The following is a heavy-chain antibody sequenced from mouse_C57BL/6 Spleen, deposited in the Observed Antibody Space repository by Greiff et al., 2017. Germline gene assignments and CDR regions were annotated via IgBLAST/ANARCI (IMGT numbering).Heavy chain of an antibody. J-gene: IGHJ4*01. V-gene: IGHV3-6*01. Sequence: EVQLQQSGPGLVKPSQSLSLTCSVTGYSITSGYYWNWIRQFPGNKLEWMGYISYDGSNNYNPSLKNRISITRYTSKNQFFLKLNSVTTEDTATYYCARDDYGSSRGNAMDYWGQGTSVTVSS. CDR1: GYSITSGYY. D-gene: IGHD1-1*01. CDR3: ARDDYGSSRGNAMDY. CDR2: ISYDGSN.